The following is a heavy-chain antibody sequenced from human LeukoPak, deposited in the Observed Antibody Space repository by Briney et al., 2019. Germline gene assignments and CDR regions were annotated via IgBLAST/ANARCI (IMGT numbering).Heavy chain of an antibody. D-gene: IGHD4-23*01. CDR2: IRYDGSNK. J-gene: IGHJ4*02. Sequence: PGRSLRLSCAASGFTFSSYGMHWVRQAPGKGLEWVAFIRYDGSNKYYADSVKGRFTISRDNSKNTLYLQMNSLRAEDTAVYYCARRSEGGNHFDYWGQGTLVTVSS. CDR1: GFTFSSYG. V-gene: IGHV3-33*08. CDR3: ARRSEGGNHFDY.